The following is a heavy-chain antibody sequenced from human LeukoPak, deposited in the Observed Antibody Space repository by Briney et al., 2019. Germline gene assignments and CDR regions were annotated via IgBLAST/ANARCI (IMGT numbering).Heavy chain of an antibody. D-gene: IGHD6-13*01. Sequence: PSETLSLTCTVSGGSISSYYWSWIRQPPGKGLEWIGEINHSGSTNYNPSLKSRVTISVDTSKNQFSLKLSSVTAADTAVYYCARRYSLDYWGQGTLVTVSS. CDR1: GGSISSYY. CDR3: ARRYSLDY. J-gene: IGHJ4*02. V-gene: IGHV4-34*01. CDR2: INHSGST.